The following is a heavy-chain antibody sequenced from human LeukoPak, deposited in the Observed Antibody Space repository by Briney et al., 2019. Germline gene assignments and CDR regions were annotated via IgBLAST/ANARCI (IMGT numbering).Heavy chain of an antibody. Sequence: GGSLRLSGAASGFTFSSYAMSWVRQAPGKGLEWVSAISGSGGSTYYADSVKGRFTISRDNSKNTLYLQMNSLRAEDAAVYYCAFAGYSSGWGAFDIWGQGTMVTVSS. V-gene: IGHV3-23*01. CDR1: GFTFSSYA. CDR2: ISGSGGST. CDR3: AFAGYSSGWGAFDI. J-gene: IGHJ3*02. D-gene: IGHD6-19*01.